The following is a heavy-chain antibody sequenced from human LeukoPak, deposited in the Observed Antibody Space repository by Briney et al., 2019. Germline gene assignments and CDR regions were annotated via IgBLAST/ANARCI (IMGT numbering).Heavy chain of an antibody. D-gene: IGHD5-18*01. V-gene: IGHV3-49*04. CDR2: IRSKAYGGTA. CDR1: GFTFNDYA. CDR3: GCHTAMTRISDY. J-gene: IGHJ4*02. Sequence: PGGSLRLSCTASGFTFNDYAITWVRQAPGEGLEWLGFIRSKAYGGTADYAASLRGRFTISRDDSKNIAYLQMNSLKIDDTAIYYCGCHTAMTRISDYWGQGSLVTVSS.